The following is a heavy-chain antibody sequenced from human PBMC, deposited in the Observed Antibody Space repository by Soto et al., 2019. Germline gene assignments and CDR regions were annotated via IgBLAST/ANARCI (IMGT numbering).Heavy chain of an antibody. D-gene: IGHD6-13*01. V-gene: IGHV1-69*13. CDR1: GGTFSSYA. CDR2: IIPIFGTA. Sequence: SVKVSCKASGGTFSSYAISWVRQAPGQGLEWMGGIIPIFGTANYAQKFQGRVTITADESTSTAYMELSSLRSEDTAVYYCARVLSAAAGYYYYYGMDVWGQGTTVTVS. CDR3: ARVLSAAAGYYYYYGMDV. J-gene: IGHJ6*02.